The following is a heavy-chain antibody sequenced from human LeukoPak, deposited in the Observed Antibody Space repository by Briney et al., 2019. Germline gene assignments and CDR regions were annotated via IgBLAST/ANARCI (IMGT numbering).Heavy chain of an antibody. Sequence: GGSLRLSCAASGFTFSTYAMSWVRQAPGKGLEWVSATSGSGSSTYYADSVKGRFAISRDNSKNTLYLQMNSLRAEDTAVYYCAKAQNPGYSYGYPYLDPWGQGTLVTVSS. CDR3: AKAQNPGYSYGYPYLDP. CDR2: TSGSGSST. CDR1: GFTFSTYA. J-gene: IGHJ5*02. V-gene: IGHV3-23*01. D-gene: IGHD5-18*01.